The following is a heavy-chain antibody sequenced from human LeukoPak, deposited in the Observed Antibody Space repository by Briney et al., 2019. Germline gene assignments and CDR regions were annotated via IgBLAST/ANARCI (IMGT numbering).Heavy chain of an antibody. CDR2: INHSGST. J-gene: IGHJ3*02. CDR1: GGSFSGYY. V-gene: IGHV4-34*01. Sequence: SETLSLTCAVYGGSFSGYYWSWIRQPPGKGLEWIGEINHSGSTNYNPSLKSRVTISVDTFKNQFSLKLSSVTAADTAVYYCARGSDYYDSSGYRSDAFDIWGQGTMVTVSS. CDR3: ARGSDYYDSSGYRSDAFDI. D-gene: IGHD3-22*01.